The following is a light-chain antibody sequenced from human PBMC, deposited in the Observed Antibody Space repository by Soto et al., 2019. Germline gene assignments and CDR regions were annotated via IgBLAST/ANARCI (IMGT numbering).Light chain of an antibody. CDR2: EVS. J-gene: IGLJ3*02. CDR1: SSDVGIYNY. CDR3: SSYTTSSTLV. Sequence: QSALTQPASVSGSPGQSITISCTGTSSDVGIYNYVSWYQQHPGKAPKLMIYEVSHRPSGVSNRFSGSKSGNTASLTISGLQAEDEADYYCSSYTTSSTLVFGGGTKLTVL. V-gene: IGLV2-14*01.